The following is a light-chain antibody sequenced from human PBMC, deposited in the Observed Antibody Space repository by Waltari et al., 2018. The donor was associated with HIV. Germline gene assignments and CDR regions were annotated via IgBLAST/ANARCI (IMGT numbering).Light chain of an antibody. CDR3: CAYAGSTTYVI. J-gene: IGLJ2*01. CDR2: EVS. V-gene: IGLV2-23*02. CDR1: CRDVGGYNH. Sequence: QPALTHPASVSGSPGKSLTPSCTGTCRDVGGYNHVSWYQQHPGKAPKLIIYEVSKRPSGVSNRFSGSKSGNTASLTISGLQAEDEADYYCCAYAGSTTYVIFGGGTKLTVL.